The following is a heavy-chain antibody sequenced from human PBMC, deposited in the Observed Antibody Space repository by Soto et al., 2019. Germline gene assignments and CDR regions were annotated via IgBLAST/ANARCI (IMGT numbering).Heavy chain of an antibody. CDR2: ISAYNGDT. J-gene: IGHJ4*02. V-gene: IGHV1-18*01. CDR3: ARDGGYSGSYEASYFDY. CDR1: GYTFTNFG. D-gene: IGHD5-12*01. Sequence: ASVKVSCKASGYTFTNFGFSWVRQAPGQGLEWMGWISAYNGDTNYAQKFQGRVSMTTDTSTSTAYMELRSLRSDDTAVYYCARDGGYSGSYEASYFDYWGQGTLVTVSS.